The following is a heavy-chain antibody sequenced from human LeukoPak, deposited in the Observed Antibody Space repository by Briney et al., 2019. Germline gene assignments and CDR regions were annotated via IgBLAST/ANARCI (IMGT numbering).Heavy chain of an antibody. J-gene: IGHJ5*02. V-gene: IGHV4-59*08. CDR1: GGSISSYY. CDR3: ARHRYISSSLNWLDP. CDR2: IYYSGST. D-gene: IGHD6-6*01. Sequence: SETLSLTCTVSGGSISSYYWSWIRQPPGKGLEWIGYIYYSGSTNYNASLKSRVTMSVDTSKNQSSLRLSSVTAADTAMYYCARHRYISSSLNWLDPWGQGTLVTVSS.